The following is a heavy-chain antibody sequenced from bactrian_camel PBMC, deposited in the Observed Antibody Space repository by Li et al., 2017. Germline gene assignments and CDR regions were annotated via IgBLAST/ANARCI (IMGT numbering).Heavy chain of an antibody. V-gene: IGHV3S1*01. CDR2: VSTGGSST. Sequence: HVQLVESGGGSVRAGGSLRLSCAVSGYTYTSYCMYWFRQAPGKEREAVAAVSTGGSSTMYVDSVKGRFTISRESGKNTVHLQMNSLKPEDSAMYYCAATHRASEHYTLLRPDEYVFWGQGTQVTVS. CDR3: AATHRASEHYTLLRPDEYVF. CDR1: GYTYTSYC. D-gene: IGHD2*01. J-gene: IGHJ4*01.